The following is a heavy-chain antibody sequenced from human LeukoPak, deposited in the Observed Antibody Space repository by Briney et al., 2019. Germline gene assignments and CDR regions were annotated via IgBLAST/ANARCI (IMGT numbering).Heavy chain of an antibody. V-gene: IGHV1-8*01. CDR1: GYTFTSYD. D-gene: IGHD6-13*01. J-gene: IGHJ5*02. CDR3: ARDNPYSSSWYGFDP. CDR2: MNPNSGNT. Sequence: ASVKVSCKASGYTFTSYDINWVRQATGQGLEWMGWMNPNSGNTGYAQKFQGRVTMTRNTSISTAYMELRSLRSDDTAVYYCARDNPYSSSWYGFDPWGQGTLVTVSS.